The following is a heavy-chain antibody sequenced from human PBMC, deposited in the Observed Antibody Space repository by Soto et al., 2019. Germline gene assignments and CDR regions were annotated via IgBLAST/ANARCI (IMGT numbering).Heavy chain of an antibody. CDR2: ISPGIDIR. CDR3: AGGMCFGGSCYLDV. CDR1: GGTFSTYT. J-gene: IGHJ4*02. Sequence: QVQLVQSGAEVKKPGSSVKVSCKASGGTFSTYTLYWVRQAPGQGLEWMGGISPGIDIRDYAQKFQGRVTITADEATSTVSMQPSTLISEDTALYCCAGGMCFGGSCYLDVWGQGTLVTVSS. V-gene: IGHV1-69*12. D-gene: IGHD2-15*01.